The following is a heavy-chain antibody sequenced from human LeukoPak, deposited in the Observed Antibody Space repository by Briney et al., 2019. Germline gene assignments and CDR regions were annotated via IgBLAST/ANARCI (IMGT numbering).Heavy chain of an antibody. CDR2: IYTSGST. V-gene: IGHV4-61*02. Sequence: PSETLSLTCTVSGGSISSSSYYWGWIRQPAGKGLEWIGRIYTSGSTNYNPSLKSRVTMSVDTSKNQFSLKLSSVTAADTAVYYCARVARGGYDPFDYWGQGTLVTVSS. J-gene: IGHJ4*02. CDR3: ARVARGGYDPFDY. D-gene: IGHD5-12*01. CDR1: GGSISSSSYY.